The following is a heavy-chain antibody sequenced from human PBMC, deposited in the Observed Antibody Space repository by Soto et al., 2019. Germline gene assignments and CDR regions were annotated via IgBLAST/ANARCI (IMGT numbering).Heavy chain of an antibody. Sequence: QVQLQESGPGLVKPSQTLSLTCTVSGGSISSGGYYWSWIRQHPGKGLEWIGSIYYSGSTYYNPSRKCRVTLPVCTTKRQFSLKRSAGPCAHAAVYYCARGVLHCGHGTLVTVSS. CDR2: IYYSGST. CDR1: GGSISSGGYY. V-gene: IGHV4-31*03. J-gene: IGHJ4*01. D-gene: IGHD3-16*01. CDR3: ARGVLH.